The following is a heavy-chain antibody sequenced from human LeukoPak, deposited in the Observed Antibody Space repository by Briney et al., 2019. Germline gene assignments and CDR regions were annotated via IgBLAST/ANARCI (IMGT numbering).Heavy chain of an antibody. J-gene: IGHJ6*02. Sequence: GGSLRLSCVASGFTFSNYAMNWVRQAPGKGLEWVSGVSGGGSSTYYADSVKGRFTISRDNSKNMLYLQMNSLRAEDTAVYYCAKDSSGWEYYYYGMDVWGQGTTVTVSS. D-gene: IGHD6-19*01. V-gene: IGHV3-23*01. CDR3: AKDSSGWEYYYYGMDV. CDR2: VSGGGSST. CDR1: GFTFSNYA.